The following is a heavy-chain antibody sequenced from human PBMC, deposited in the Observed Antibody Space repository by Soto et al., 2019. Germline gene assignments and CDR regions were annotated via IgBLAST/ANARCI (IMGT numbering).Heavy chain of an antibody. CDR2: INHSGST. CDR1: GGSFSGYY. D-gene: IGHD3-9*01. Sequence: SETLSLTXAVYGGSFSGYYWSWIRQPPGKGLEWIGEINHSGSTNYNPSLKSRVTISVDTSKNQFSLKLSSVTAADTAVYYCARGLALGEDILTGYPLYYYYYGMDVWGQGTTVTVS. V-gene: IGHV4-34*01. CDR3: ARGLALGEDILTGYPLYYYYYGMDV. J-gene: IGHJ6*02.